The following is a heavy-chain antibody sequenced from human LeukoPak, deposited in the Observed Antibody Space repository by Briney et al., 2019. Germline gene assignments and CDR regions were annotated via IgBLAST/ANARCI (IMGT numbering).Heavy chain of an antibody. V-gene: IGHV3-53*05. D-gene: IGHD2-21*02. Sequence: GGSLRLSCAASGFTVSSNYMSWVRQAPGKGLEWVSVIYSGGSTHYADSVKGRFTISRDNSRNSVFLQMNSLRPEDTALYHCAKEVDCPSDCLFFHSWGQGTLVTVSS. CDR3: AKEVDCPSDCLFFHS. J-gene: IGHJ4*02. CDR1: GFTVSSNY. CDR2: IYSGGST.